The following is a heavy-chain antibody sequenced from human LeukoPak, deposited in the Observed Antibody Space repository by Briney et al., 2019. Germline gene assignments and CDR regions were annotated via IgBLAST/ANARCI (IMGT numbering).Heavy chain of an antibody. CDR1: GYSFTSYW. D-gene: IGHD2-2*01. Sequence: GASLQISCKGSGYSFTSYWIGWVRQLPGKGLEWMGIIYPGDSDTRYSPSFQGQVTISANKSISTAYLQWSSLKASDTAMYYCARVDCSSTSCYAHGNWFDPWGQGTLVTVSS. V-gene: IGHV5-51*01. J-gene: IGHJ5*02. CDR2: IYPGDSDT. CDR3: ARVDCSSTSCYAHGNWFDP.